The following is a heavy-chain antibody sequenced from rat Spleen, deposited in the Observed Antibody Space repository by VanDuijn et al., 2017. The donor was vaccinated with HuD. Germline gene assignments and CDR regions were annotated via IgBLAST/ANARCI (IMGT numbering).Heavy chain of an antibody. CDR2: ISYDGSST. D-gene: IGHD3-4*01. CDR1: GFTFSDYY. J-gene: IGHJ2*01. V-gene: IGHV5-20*01. CDR3: TTEQPNY. Sequence: EVQLVESDGGLVQPGRSLKLSCAASGFTFSDYYMAWVRQAPTKGLEWVATISYDGSSTYYRDSVKGRFTISRDNAKSTLYLQMDSLRSEDTATYFCTTEQPNYWGQGVMVTVSS.